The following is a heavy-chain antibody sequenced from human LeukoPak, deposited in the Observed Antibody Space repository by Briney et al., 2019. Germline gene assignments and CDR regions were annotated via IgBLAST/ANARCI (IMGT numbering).Heavy chain of an antibody. Sequence: SETLSLTCTVSGGSISSSSYYWGWIRQPPGKGLEWIGSIYYSGSTYYNPSLKSRVTISVDTSKNQFSLKLSSVTAADTAVYYCARVQATARAFDIWGQGTMVTVSS. CDR3: ARVQATARAFDI. J-gene: IGHJ3*02. V-gene: IGHV4-39*07. CDR2: IYYSGST. CDR1: GGSISSSSYY.